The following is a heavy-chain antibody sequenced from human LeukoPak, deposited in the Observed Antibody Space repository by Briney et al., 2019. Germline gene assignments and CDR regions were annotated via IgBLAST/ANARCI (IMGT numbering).Heavy chain of an antibody. CDR1: GYSFTSYW. V-gene: IGHV5-51*01. CDR2: IYPGDSDT. J-gene: IGHJ4*02. CDR3: ARTRILEWLSPFDY. D-gene: IGHD3-3*01. Sequence: WESLKISCKGSGYSFTSYWIGWVRQMPGKGLEWMGIIYPGDSDTRYSPSSQGQVTISADKSISTAYLQWSSLKASDTAMYYCARTRILEWLSPFDYWGQGTLVTVSS.